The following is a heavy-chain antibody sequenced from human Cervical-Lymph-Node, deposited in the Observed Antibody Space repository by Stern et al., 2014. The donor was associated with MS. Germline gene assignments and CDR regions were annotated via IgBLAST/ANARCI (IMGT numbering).Heavy chain of an antibody. D-gene: IGHD3-22*01. CDR1: GHTFTYRY. J-gene: IGHJ4*02. Sequence: VQLVESGAEVRKTGSSVKVSCKASGHTFTYRYLHWVRQAPGQAPEWMGWITPFNGNTNYAQKFQDRVTITRDTSMNTAYMELSTLRSEDTAMYYCASLFDSSGYFDYSWGQGPLVTVSS. V-gene: IGHV1-45*02. CDR3: ASLFDSSGYFDYS. CDR2: ITPFNGNT.